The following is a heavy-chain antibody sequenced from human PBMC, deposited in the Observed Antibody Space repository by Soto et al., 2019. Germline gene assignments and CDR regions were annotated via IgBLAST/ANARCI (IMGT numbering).Heavy chain of an antibody. CDR3: AKDMGVGTPPVAFDI. CDR1: GFTFSSYG. CDR2: ISYDGSNK. J-gene: IGHJ3*02. V-gene: IGHV3-30*18. D-gene: IGHD1-26*01. Sequence: QVQLVESGGGVVQPGRSLRLSCAASGFTFSSYGMHWVRQAPGKGLEWVAVISYDGSNKYYADSVKGRFTISRDNSKNTLYPQMNSLRAEDTAVYYCAKDMGVGTPPVAFDIWGQGTMVTVSS.